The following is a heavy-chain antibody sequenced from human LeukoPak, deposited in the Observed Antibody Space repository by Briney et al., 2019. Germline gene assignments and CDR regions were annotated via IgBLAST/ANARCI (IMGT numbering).Heavy chain of an antibody. CDR3: ARGGWDGYNPSFDY. CDR2: IIPIFGTA. J-gene: IGHJ4*02. Sequence: VASVKVSCKASGHTFTSYAISWVRQAPGQGLEWMGGIIPIFGTANYAQKFQGRVTITADKSTSTAYMELSSLRSEDTAVYYCARGGWDGYNPSFDYWGQGTLVTVSS. CDR1: GHTFTSYA. D-gene: IGHD5-24*01. V-gene: IGHV1-69*06.